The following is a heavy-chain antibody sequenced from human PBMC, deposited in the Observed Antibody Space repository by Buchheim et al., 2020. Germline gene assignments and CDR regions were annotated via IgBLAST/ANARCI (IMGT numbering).Heavy chain of an antibody. D-gene: IGHD3-10*01. Sequence: EVQLVESGGGLVQPGGSLRLSCAASGFTFSSYEMNWVRQAPGQGLEWVSVISGHAATTYYADSVKGRFTISRDNSKNTVYLQMSSLRAEDTAVYYCAIRGYSGSYSLDNWGQGTL. CDR2: ISGHAATT. V-gene: IGHV3-23*04. CDR1: GFTFSSYE. J-gene: IGHJ4*02. CDR3: AIRGYSGSYSLDN.